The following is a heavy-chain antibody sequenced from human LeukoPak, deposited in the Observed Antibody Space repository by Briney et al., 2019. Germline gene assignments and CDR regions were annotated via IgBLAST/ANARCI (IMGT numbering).Heavy chain of an antibody. D-gene: IGHD5-18*01. J-gene: IGHJ4*02. CDR3: ARAARTMVTDY. V-gene: IGHV4-59*01. CDR2: IYYSGST. CDR1: GGSISSYY. Sequence: PSETLSLTCTVSGGSISSYYWSWIRQPPGKGLEWIGYIYYSGSTNYNPSLKSRATISVDTSKNQFSLKLSSVTAADTAVYYCARAARTMVTDYWGQGTLVTVSS.